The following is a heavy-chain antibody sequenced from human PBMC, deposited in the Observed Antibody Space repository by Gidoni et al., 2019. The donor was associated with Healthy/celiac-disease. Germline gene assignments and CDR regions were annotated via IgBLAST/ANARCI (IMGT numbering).Heavy chain of an antibody. D-gene: IGHD1-26*01. CDR2: INPIFGTA. Sequence: QVQLVQSAADVKKPGSSVKVSCKASGRNSSRYAISWVGQAPGQGLEWMGGINPIFGTANYAHKFQGRVTITADESTSTAYMELSSLRSEDTAVYYCARGVGQGLYYYGMDVWGQGTTVTVSS. CDR1: GRNSSRYA. CDR3: ARGVGQGLYYYGMDV. J-gene: IGHJ6*02. V-gene: IGHV1-69*01.